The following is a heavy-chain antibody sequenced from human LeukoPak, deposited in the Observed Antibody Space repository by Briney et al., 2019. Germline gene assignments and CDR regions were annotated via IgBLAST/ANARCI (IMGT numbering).Heavy chain of an antibody. CDR1: GFSFSGYS. CDR3: ASLHHLPRGGVPVTIS. V-gene: IGHV3-48*02. D-gene: IGHD6-19*01. Sequence: GGALRLSCAASGFSFSGYSMNWVRQAPGKGLEWVSFISKSGSNIYYADSVRGRFTISRDNDGNSLYLQMNSLRDEDTALYYCASLHHLPRGGVPVTISWGQGTLVTVSS. J-gene: IGHJ5*02. CDR2: ISKSGSNI.